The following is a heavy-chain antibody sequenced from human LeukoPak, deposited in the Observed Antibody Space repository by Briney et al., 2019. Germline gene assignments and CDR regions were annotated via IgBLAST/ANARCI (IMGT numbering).Heavy chain of an antibody. Sequence: PGRSLRLSCAASGFTFSSYAMHWVRQAPGKGLEWVAVISYDGSNKYYADSVKGRFTISRDNSKNTLYLQMNSLRAEDTAVYYCAKDAPAGHYFDYWGQGTLVTVSS. V-gene: IGHV3-30-3*01. J-gene: IGHJ4*02. CDR2: ISYDGSNK. CDR3: AKDAPAGHYFDY. CDR1: GFTFSSYA.